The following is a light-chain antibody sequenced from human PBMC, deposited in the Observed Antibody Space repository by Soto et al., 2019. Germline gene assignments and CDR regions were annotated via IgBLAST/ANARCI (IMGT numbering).Light chain of an antibody. CDR1: QSVNTN. J-gene: IGKJ1*01. Sequence: EIVVTQSPATLSVSPGERATLSCRASQSVNTNFAWYQQKPGQAPRLLIYGASTRATGIPARFSGSGSGTEFPLTISSLQSEDFAVYYCQQYNNWPSCTFGQGTKVEVK. CDR3: QQYNNWPSCT. CDR2: GAS. V-gene: IGKV3-15*01.